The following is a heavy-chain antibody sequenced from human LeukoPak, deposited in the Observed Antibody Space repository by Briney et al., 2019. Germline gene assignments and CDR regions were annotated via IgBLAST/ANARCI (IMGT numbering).Heavy chain of an antibody. D-gene: IGHD4-23*01. CDR1: GYTFTGYY. CDR2: INPNSGGT. CDR3: ARDWGSDYGGNRPFDY. V-gene: IGHV1-2*06. J-gene: IGHJ4*02. Sequence: GASVKVSCKASGYTFTGYYMHWVRQAPGQGLEWMGRINPNSGGTNYAQKFQGRCTMTRDTSINTAYIELSRLRSDDTAVYYCARDWGSDYGGNRPFDYWGQGTLVTVSS.